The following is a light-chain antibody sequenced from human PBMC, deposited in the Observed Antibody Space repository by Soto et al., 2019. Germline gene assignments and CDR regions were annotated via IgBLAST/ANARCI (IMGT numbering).Light chain of an antibody. CDR1: KSISSW. J-gene: IGKJ1*01. V-gene: IGKV1-5*03. CDR2: KAS. CDR3: LQDYIYTWT. Sequence: DIQITQSPSTRSASVGDRVTITCRASKSISSWLAWYRQTPGKAPKILIYKASRLESGVPSMFNGSGAGTDCTLTISSLKHEDVETDYCLQDYIYTWTFGQGTKVDIK.